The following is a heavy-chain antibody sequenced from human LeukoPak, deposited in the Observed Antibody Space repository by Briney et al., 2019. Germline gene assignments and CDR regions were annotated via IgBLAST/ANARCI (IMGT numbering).Heavy chain of an antibody. V-gene: IGHV4-59*01. CDR1: GGSISSYY. J-gene: IGHJ5*02. CDR2: IYYSGST. Sequence: PSETLSLTCTVSGGSISSYYWSWIRQPPGKGREWLGYIYYSGSTNYNPSLKSRVTISVDSSKNQFSLKLSSVTAADTAVYYCARGVVVPAAKSLNWFDPWGQGTLVTVSS. D-gene: IGHD2-2*01. CDR3: ARGVVVPAAKSLNWFDP.